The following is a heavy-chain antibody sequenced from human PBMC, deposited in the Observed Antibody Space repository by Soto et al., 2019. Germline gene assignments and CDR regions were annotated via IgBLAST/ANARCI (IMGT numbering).Heavy chain of an antibody. CDR2: IYYSGST. J-gene: IGHJ4*02. V-gene: IGHV4-59*08. D-gene: IGHD6-19*01. CDR3: ARQAVAKEFDY. Sequence: PSETLSLTCTVSGGSISSYYWSWIRQPPGKGLEWIGYIYYSGSTNYNPSLKSRVTISVDTSKNQFSLKLSSVTAADTAVYYCARQAVAKEFDYRGQGTLVTVSS. CDR1: GGSISSYY.